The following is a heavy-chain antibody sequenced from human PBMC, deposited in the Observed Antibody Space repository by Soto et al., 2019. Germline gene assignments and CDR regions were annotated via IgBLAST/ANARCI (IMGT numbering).Heavy chain of an antibody. CDR2: ISAYNGNT. CDR3: ARDRKYDFWSGYPPPYYYYGMDV. CDR1: GGTFSSNA. Sequence: ASVKVSCKASGGTFSSNAITWVRQAPGQGLEWMGWISAYNGNTNYAQKLQGRVTMTTDTSTSTAYMELRSLRSDDTAVYYCARDRKYDFWSGYPPPYYYYGMDVWGQGTTVTVSS. D-gene: IGHD3-3*01. J-gene: IGHJ6*02. V-gene: IGHV1-18*01.